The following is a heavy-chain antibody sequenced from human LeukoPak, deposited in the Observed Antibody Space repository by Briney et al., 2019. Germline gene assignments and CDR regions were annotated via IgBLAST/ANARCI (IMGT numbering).Heavy chain of an antibody. V-gene: IGHV3-23*01. CDR3: AKDKEITMIVVVFDAFDI. Sequence: QPGGSLGLSCAASGFTFSSYAMSWVRQAPGKGLEWVSAISGSGGSTYYADSVKGRFTTSRDNSKNTLYLQMNSLRAEDTAVYYCAKDKEITMIVVVFDAFDIWGQGTMVTVSS. J-gene: IGHJ3*02. D-gene: IGHD3-22*01. CDR2: ISGSGGST. CDR1: GFTFSSYA.